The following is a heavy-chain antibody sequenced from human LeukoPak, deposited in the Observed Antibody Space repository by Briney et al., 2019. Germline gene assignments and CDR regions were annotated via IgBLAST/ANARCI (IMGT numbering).Heavy chain of an antibody. D-gene: IGHD3-16*01. V-gene: IGHV1-18*01. J-gene: IGHJ4*02. CDR3: ARDSRAEGGYYFDY. CDR1: GYTFTSHG. Sequence: ASVKVSCKTYGYTFTSHGISWVRQAPGQGLEWMGWISAFNGETHYAQNLQGRVTMTTDTSTSTAYMELSSLRSEDTAVYYCARDSRAEGGYYFDYWGQGTLVTVSS. CDR2: ISAFNGET.